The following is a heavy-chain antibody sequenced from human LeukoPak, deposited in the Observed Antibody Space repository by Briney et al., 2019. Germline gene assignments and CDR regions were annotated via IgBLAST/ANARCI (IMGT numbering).Heavy chain of an antibody. D-gene: IGHD3-22*01. V-gene: IGHV4-59*01. CDR1: GDSFIGSY. CDR3: ARRRYYDSRGYNPTYYFDY. CDR2: IYYPVHT. J-gene: IGHJ4*02. Sequence: PSETLSLTRTVSGDSFIGSYWSWIRQAPGKGLEWIGYIYYPVHTNYNPSLQSRVTMSVDISKRQFSLRLTSVPAADTAVYYCARRRYYDSRGYNPTYYFDYWGQGILVTVSS.